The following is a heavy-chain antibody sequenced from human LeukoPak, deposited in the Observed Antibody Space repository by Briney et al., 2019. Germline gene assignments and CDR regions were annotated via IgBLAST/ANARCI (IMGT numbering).Heavy chain of an antibody. CDR1: GFTFSGYA. Sequence: GGSLRLPCAASGFTFSGYAMHWVRQAPGKGLEWVAVTSYDGDNKYYGDSVKGRFTISRDNSKNTLYLQMNSLRAEDTAVYYCAKGLGDDYNYGYFDYWGQGTLVTVSS. D-gene: IGHD5-24*01. CDR2: TSYDGDNK. J-gene: IGHJ4*02. CDR3: AKGLGDDYNYGYFDY. V-gene: IGHV3-30*18.